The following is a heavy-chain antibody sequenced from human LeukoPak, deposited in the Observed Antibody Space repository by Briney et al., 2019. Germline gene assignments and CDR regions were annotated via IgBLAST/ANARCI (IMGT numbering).Heavy chain of an antibody. CDR2: INHSGST. V-gene: IGHV4-34*01. Sequence: PSETLSLTCAVYGGSLSGSYWSWIRQPPGKGLEWIGEINHSGSTNYNPSLKSRVTISVDTSKNQFSLKLSSVTAADTAVYYCARAGGDNCSSTSCYTTDLVDYFDYWGQGTLVTVSS. D-gene: IGHD2-2*02. J-gene: IGHJ4*02. CDR3: ARAGGDNCSSTSCYTTDLVDYFDY. CDR1: GGSLSGSY.